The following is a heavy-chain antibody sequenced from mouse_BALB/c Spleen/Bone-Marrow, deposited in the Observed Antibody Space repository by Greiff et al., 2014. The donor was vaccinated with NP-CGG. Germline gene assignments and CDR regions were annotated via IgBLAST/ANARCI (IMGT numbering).Heavy chain of an antibody. CDR3: ARGLDY. V-gene: IGHV5-6-3*01. CDR1: GFTFSSYG. CDR2: INTNGGNT. J-gene: IGHJ2*01. Sequence: VHVKQFGGGLVQPGGSLKLSCAASGFTFSSYGMSWVRQTPDKRLELVATINTNGGNTYYPDSVKGRFTISRDNAKNTLYLQMSSLKSEDTAMYYCARGLDYWGQGTTLTVSS.